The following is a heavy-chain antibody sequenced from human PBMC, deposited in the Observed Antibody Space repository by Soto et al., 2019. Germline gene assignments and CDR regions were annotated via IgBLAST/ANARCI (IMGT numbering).Heavy chain of an antibody. CDR3: VRGYCSGGSCWAPSFDY. Sequence: LRLSCAASGFTFSSYWMHWVRQAPGKGLVWVSRINSEGSSTNYADSVKGRFTISRDNAKNTLFLQMNSLGAEDTALYYCVRGYCSGGSCWAPSFDYCGQGTLVTVSS. CDR2: INSEGSST. J-gene: IGHJ4*02. CDR1: GFTFSSYW. D-gene: IGHD2-15*01. V-gene: IGHV3-74*01.